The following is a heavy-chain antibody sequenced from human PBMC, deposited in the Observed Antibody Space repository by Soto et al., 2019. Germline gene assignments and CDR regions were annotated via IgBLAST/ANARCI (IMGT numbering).Heavy chain of an antibody. D-gene: IGHD3-10*01. Sequence: QVHLVQSGAEVKKPGASVKLSCKTSGYNFISHAMHWVRQAPGQGLEWMGWINGGSGYTKYSQKFQGRVNITGDTSPSTAYMELRGLRYEDTAVYYRARSQGAIGSGNYSIHGGFHHWGQGTLASVSS. CDR3: ARSQGAIGSGNYSIHGGFHH. CDR2: INGGSGYT. J-gene: IGHJ1*01. CDR1: GYNFISHA. V-gene: IGHV1-3*01.